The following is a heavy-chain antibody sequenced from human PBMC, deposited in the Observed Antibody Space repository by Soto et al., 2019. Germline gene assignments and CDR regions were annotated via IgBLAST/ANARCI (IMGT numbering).Heavy chain of an antibody. J-gene: IGHJ4*02. CDR3: ARKFAPEFFDS. V-gene: IGHV5-51*01. CDR2: IYPGDSDT. D-gene: IGHD3-10*01. CDR1: GYAFSTYW. Sequence: GESLKISCKGSGYAFSTYWIAWVRQMPGKGLEWMGIIYPGDSDTKYSPAFQGQVTISADKSINTAYLQWTSLEASDTAMYYCARKFAPEFFDSWGQGTLVTVS.